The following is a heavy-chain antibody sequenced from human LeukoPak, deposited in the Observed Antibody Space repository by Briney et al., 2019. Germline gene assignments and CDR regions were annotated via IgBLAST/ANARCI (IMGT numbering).Heavy chain of an antibody. CDR2: MNPKSGGT. V-gene: IGHV1-2*02. CDR1: GYTFTGYY. Sequence: ASVKVSCKASGYTFTGYYVHWVRQAPGQGLEWMGWMNPKSGGTNYAQKFEARVTMNRDTSISTAYMELSRLRFDDTALYYCAKENPHNDYWGQGTLVTVSS. J-gene: IGHJ4*02. CDR3: AKENPHNDY.